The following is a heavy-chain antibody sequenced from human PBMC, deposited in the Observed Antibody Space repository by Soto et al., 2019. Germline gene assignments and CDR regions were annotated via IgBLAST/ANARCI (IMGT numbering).Heavy chain of an antibody. CDR2: INAGNGNT. J-gene: IGHJ6*02. CDR3: ARATVAARHASYYYYYYGMDV. D-gene: IGHD6-6*01. V-gene: IGHV1-3*01. Sequence: ASVKVSCKASGYTFTSYAMHWVRQAPGQRLEWMGWINAGNGNTKYSQKFQGRVTITRDTSASTAYMELSSLRSEDTAVYYRARATVAARHASYYYYYYGMDVWGQGTTVTVSS. CDR1: GYTFTSYA.